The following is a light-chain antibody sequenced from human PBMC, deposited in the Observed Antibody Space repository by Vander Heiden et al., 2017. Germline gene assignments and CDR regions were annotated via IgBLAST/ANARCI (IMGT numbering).Light chain of an antibody. Sequence: QSALTQPPSASGSPGHSVTIPCTGTRDDVGAYEYVSWYQKYPGKAPRVIIYEVNKRPSGVPDRFSGSKSGNTASLTVSRLQAEDDADYYCSSRAASNTLTFGGGTKLTVL. CDR1: RDDVGAYEY. V-gene: IGLV2-8*01. CDR3: SSRAASNTLT. CDR2: EVN. J-gene: IGLJ2*01.